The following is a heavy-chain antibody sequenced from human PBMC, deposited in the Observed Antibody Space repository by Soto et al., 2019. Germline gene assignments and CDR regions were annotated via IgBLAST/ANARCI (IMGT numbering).Heavy chain of an antibody. J-gene: IGHJ4*02. V-gene: IGHV5-51*01. CDR1: GYDFTGYW. Sequence: GESLKISCKASGYDFTGYWIGWVRQMPGKGVEWMGIIYPGDSNTRYTPSLQGQVTISADKSISTVYLQWSSLQASDTAMYYCARQDQKLAPPIDYWGQGTLVTVSS. CDR3: ARQDQKLAPPIDY. CDR2: IYPGDSNT.